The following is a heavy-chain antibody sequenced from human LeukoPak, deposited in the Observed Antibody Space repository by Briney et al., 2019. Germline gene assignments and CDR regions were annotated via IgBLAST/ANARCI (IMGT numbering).Heavy chain of an antibody. J-gene: IGHJ4*01. CDR1: GGSVTRGAYS. V-gene: IGHV4-61*02. CDR2: IYTSGDT. D-gene: IGHD3-10*01. CDR3: ASGDYGAGSPVMRY. Sequence: PSETLSLTCTASGGSVTRGAYSWTWIRQPVGKGLERIGRIYTSGDTKYNPSLKSRVTISVGASNNQFSLKLTSVTAADTAVYYCASGDYGAGSPVMRYWGHGTLVIVSS.